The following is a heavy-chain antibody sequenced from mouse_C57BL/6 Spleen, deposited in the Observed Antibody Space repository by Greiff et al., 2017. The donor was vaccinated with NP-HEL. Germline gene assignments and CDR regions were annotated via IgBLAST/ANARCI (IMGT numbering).Heavy chain of an antibody. J-gene: IGHJ1*03. V-gene: IGHV5-9*01. D-gene: IGHD1-1*01. CDR2: ISGGGGNT. Sequence: EVQRVESGGGLVKPGGSLKLSCAASGFTFSSYTMSWVRQTPEKRLEWVATISGGGGNTYYPDSVKGRFTISRDNAKNTLYLQMSSLRSEDTALYYCARHSYYYGSSYGYFDVWGTGTTVTVSS. CDR1: GFTFSSYT. CDR3: ARHSYYYGSSYGYFDV.